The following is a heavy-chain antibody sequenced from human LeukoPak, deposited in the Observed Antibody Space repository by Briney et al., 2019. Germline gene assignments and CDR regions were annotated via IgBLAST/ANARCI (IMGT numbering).Heavy chain of an antibody. J-gene: IGHJ4*02. Sequence: ASVKVSCKASGYTFTSYWIGWVRQMPGKGLEWMGWISAYNGNTNYAQKLQGRVTMTTDTSTSTAYMELRSLRSDDTAVYYCARDGWLRSRWGVYWGQGTLVTVSS. V-gene: IGHV1-18*04. CDR3: ARDGWLRSRWGVY. CDR2: ISAYNGNT. D-gene: IGHD5-12*01. CDR1: GYTFTSYW.